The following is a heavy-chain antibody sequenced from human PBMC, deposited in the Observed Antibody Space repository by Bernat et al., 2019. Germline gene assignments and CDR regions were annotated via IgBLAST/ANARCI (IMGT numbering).Heavy chain of an antibody. D-gene: IGHD4-17*01. Sequence: QVQLVQSGAEVKKPGASVKVSCKASGYTFTGYYMHWVRQAPGQGLEWMGWINPNSGGTNYAQKFQGRVTMTRDTSISTAYLGLIRLGSDDTAVYYCASSASGDYEGAFDIWGQGTMVTVSS. J-gene: IGHJ3*02. V-gene: IGHV1-2*02. CDR2: INPNSGGT. CDR3: ASSASGDYEGAFDI. CDR1: GYTFTGYY.